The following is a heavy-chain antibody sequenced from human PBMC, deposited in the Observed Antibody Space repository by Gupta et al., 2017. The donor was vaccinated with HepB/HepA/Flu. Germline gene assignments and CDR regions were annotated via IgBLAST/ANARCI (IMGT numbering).Heavy chain of an antibody. D-gene: IGHD3-16*01. V-gene: IGHV3-23*01. Sequence: EVQLLESGGGLVQPGGSLRLSCAASGFTFSSYAMSWVRQAPGKGLELVLVIGLRGDNIHYADSVKGRFTISRDNSKSTLYLQMNSLRVDDTAVYYWANYRNVLGNDYWGQGTLVSVSS. CDR1: GFTFSSYA. CDR3: ANYRNVLGNDY. J-gene: IGHJ4*02. CDR2: IGLRGDNI.